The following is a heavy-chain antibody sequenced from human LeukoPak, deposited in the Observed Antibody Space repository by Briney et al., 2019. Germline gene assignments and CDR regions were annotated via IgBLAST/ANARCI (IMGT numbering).Heavy chain of an antibody. CDR2: ISGSGGST. V-gene: IGHV3-23*01. Sequence: PGGSLRLSCAASGFTFSSYAMSWVRQAPGKGLEWVSAISGSGGSTYYADSVKGRFTISRDNAKNSLYLQMNSLRAEDTAVYYCARVPRGITHTGFATIFGVVTVYFDYWGQGTLVTVSS. CDR3: ARVPRGITHTGFATIFGVVTVYFDY. CDR1: GFTFSSYA. J-gene: IGHJ4*02. D-gene: IGHD3-3*01.